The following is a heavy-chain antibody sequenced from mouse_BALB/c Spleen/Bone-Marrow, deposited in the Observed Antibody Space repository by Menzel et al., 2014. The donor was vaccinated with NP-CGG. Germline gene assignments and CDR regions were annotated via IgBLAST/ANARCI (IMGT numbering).Heavy chain of an antibody. J-gene: IGHJ1*01. CDR3: ARGTGWYFDV. V-gene: IGHV1-69*01. D-gene: IGHD4-1*01. CDR1: GYTFTDYW. CDR2: IDTSDSYT. Sequence: QVQLKQSGAELVMPGASVKMSCKASGYTFTDYWMHWVKQRPGQGLEWIGAIDTSDSYTSYNQKSKGKATLTVDESSSTAYMQLSSLTSEDSAVYYCARGTGWYFDVWGAGTTVTVSS.